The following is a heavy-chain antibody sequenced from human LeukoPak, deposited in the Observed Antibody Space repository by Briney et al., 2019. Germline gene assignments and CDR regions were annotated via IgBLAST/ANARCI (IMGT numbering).Heavy chain of an antibody. Sequence: SESLSLTCTVSGGSISSSSYCWGWIRQPPGKGLEWIGSIYYSGSTYYNPSLKTRVTISVDTSKNQFSLKLSSVTAADTAVYYCASLSGNNFDYWGQGTLVTVSS. CDR2: IYYSGST. CDR3: ASLSGNNFDY. D-gene: IGHD1-14*01. V-gene: IGHV4-39*01. CDR1: GGSISSSSYC. J-gene: IGHJ4*02.